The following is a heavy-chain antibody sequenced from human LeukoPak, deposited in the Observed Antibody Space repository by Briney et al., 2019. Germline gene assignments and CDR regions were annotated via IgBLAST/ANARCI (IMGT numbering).Heavy chain of an antibody. D-gene: IGHD1-26*01. CDR2: MNPYTGDT. V-gene: IGHV1-8*01. CDR1: GYTFTGYE. CDR3: TRGSLSGRSRDY. Sequence: ASVWVSCKASGYTFTGYEINWVRHGTVQGLEWMGWMNPYTGDTGYAQTFQGGVTMTRNTSIDTAYMELSGLRSEDTAVYYCTRGSLSGRSRDYWGQGTLVTVSS. J-gene: IGHJ4*02.